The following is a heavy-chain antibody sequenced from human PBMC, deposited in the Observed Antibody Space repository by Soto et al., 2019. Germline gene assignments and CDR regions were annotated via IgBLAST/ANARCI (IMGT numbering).Heavy chain of an antibody. CDR3: AKSPGADAYKPQDY. CDR1: GFTFSNYA. Sequence: GGSLRLSCAASGFTFSNYAMSWVRQAPGKGLEWVAAISGTGDTKYYADSVKGRFTISRDNSKDTLYLQMNSLRADDTAVYFCAKSPGADAYKPQDYWGQGILVTVSS. CDR2: ISGTGDTK. D-gene: IGHD1-26*01. J-gene: IGHJ4*02. V-gene: IGHV3-23*01.